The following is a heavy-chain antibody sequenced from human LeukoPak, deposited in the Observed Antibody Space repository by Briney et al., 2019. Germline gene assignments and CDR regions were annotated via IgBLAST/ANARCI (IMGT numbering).Heavy chain of an antibody. CDR3: AREGTVTMDAFDI. Sequence: GGSLRLSCAASGFIFDDYSMHWVRQAPEKGLEWVSGISWNSDSKDYADSVKGRFTISRDNSKNTLYLQMNSLRAEDTAVYYCAREGTVTMDAFDIWGQGTMVTVSS. CDR2: ISWNSDSK. J-gene: IGHJ3*02. D-gene: IGHD4-17*01. CDR1: GFIFDDYS. V-gene: IGHV3-9*01.